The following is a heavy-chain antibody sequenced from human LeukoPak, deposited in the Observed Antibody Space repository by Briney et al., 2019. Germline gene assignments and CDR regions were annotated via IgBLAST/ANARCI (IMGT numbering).Heavy chain of an antibody. CDR2: IYTSGST. V-gene: IGHV4-4*07. CDR3: ARGHLFSSDWLNWFDP. D-gene: IGHD6-19*01. J-gene: IGHJ5*02. Sequence: SETLSLTCTVSGGSFSIYYWSWIRQPAGKGLEWIGRIYTSGSTNYNPSLKSRVTMSVDTSKNQFSLNLNSVTAADTAVYYCARGHLFSSDWLNWFDPWGQGTLVTVSS. CDR1: GGSFSIYY.